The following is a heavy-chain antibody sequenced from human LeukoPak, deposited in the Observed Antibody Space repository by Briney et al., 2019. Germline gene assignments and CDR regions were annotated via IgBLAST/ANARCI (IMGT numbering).Heavy chain of an antibody. CDR1: GGTFSSYA. D-gene: IGHD3-3*01. V-gene: IGHV1-69*13. Sequence: ASVKASCKASGGTFSSYAISWVRQAPGQGLEWMGGIIPIFGTANYAQKFQGRVTITADESTSTAYMELSSLRSEDTAVYYCARVYDFWSGPYYYGMDVWGQGTTVTVSS. J-gene: IGHJ6*02. CDR2: IIPIFGTA. CDR3: ARVYDFWSGPYYYGMDV.